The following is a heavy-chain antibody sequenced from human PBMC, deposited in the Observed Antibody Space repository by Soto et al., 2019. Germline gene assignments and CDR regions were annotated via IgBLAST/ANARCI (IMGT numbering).Heavy chain of an antibody. Sequence: GGSLRLSCAASGFTFGNAWMSWVRQAPGKGLEWVGRIKSKTDGGTTDYAAPVKGRFTISRDDSKNTLYLQMNSLKTEDTAVYYCTTDPAIVVVVAANDYWGQGTLVTVSS. CDR1: GFTFGNAW. CDR3: TTDPAIVVVVAANDY. V-gene: IGHV3-15*01. CDR2: IKSKTDGGTT. D-gene: IGHD2-15*01. J-gene: IGHJ4*02.